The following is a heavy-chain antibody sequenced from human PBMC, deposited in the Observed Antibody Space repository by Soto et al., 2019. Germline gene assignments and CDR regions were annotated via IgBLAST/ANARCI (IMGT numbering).Heavy chain of an antibody. D-gene: IGHD3-10*01. J-gene: IGHJ4*02. V-gene: IGHV3-30*18. CDR2: ISYDGSNK. Sequence: QVQLVESGGGVVQPGRSLRLSCAASGFTFSSYGMHWVRQAPGKGLEWVAVISYDGSNKYYADSVKGRFTISRDNSKNTRYLQMNSLRAEDTAVYYCAKGWVVGGSFDYWGQGTLVTVSS. CDR1: GFTFSSYG. CDR3: AKGWVVGGSFDY.